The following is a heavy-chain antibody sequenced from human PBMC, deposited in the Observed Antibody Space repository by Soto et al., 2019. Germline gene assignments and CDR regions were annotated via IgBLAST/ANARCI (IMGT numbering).Heavy chain of an antibody. CDR2: IIPIFGTA. CDR3: ARATFENHGLHGSGSYYYI. J-gene: IGHJ3*02. V-gene: IGHV1-69*13. CDR1: GGTFSSYA. Sequence: SVKVSCKASGGTFSSYAISWVRQAPGQGLEWMGGIIPIFGTANYAQKFQGRVTITADESTSTAYMELSSLRSEDTAVYYCARATFENHGLHGSGSYYYIWGQGTMVTVSS. D-gene: IGHD3-10*01.